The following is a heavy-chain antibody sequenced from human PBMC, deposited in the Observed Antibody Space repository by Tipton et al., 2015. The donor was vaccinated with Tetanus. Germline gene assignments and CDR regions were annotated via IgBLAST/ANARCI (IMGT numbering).Heavy chain of an antibody. CDR3: ARDQGGGRVVRLNWFDP. CDR1: GVSISGYY. D-gene: IGHD6-6*01. CDR2: VDRSGTT. V-gene: IGHV4-4*07. J-gene: IGHJ5*02. Sequence: TLSLTCTVSGVSISGYYWSWIRQPAGKGLEWIGRVDRSGTTTYNPSLKSRVSMSVDTSKNQFSLNLSSVTAADTAMYYCARDQGGGRVVRLNWFDPWGQGTLVTVSS.